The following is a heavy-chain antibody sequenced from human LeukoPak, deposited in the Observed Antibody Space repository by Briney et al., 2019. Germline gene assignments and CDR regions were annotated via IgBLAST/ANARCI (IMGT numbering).Heavy chain of an antibody. CDR2: INHSGST. V-gene: IGHV4-34*01. CDR3: ARTYYYYYYMDV. CDR1: GGSFSGYY. J-gene: IGHJ6*03. Sequence: PSETLSLTCAVYGGSFSGYYWSWIRQPPGKGLEWIGEINHSGSTNYNPSLKSRVTISVDTSKNQFSLKLSSVTAEDTAVYYCARTYYYYYYMDVWGKGTTVTVSS.